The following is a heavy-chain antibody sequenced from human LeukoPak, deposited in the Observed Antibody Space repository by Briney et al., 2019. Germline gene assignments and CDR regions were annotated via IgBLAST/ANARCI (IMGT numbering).Heavy chain of an antibody. J-gene: IGHJ6*02. CDR3: ARDPGYSYGVYYYYYGMDV. CDR1: GYTFTSYA. D-gene: IGHD5-18*01. CDR2: INTNTGNP. V-gene: IGHV7-4-1*02. Sequence: GASVNVSCKASGYTFTSYAMNWVRQAPGQGLEWMGWINTNTGNPTYAQGFTGRFVFSLDTSVSTAYLQISSLKAEDTAVYYCARDPGYSYGVYYYYYGMDVWGQGTTVTVSS.